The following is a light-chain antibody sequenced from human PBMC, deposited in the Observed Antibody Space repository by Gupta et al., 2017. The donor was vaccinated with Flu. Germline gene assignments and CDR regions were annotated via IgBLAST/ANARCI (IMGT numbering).Light chain of an antibody. Sequence: DIVMTQSPLSLPVTPGEPASISCRSSQSLLHSNGYNYLDWYLQKPGQSPQLLIYLGSNRASGAPERFSGSGSGTDFTLKISRVEAEDVGVYYCMQALQTPRTFGQGTKVEIK. CDR2: LGS. CDR1: QSLLHSNGYNY. J-gene: IGKJ1*01. CDR3: MQALQTPRT. V-gene: IGKV2-28*01.